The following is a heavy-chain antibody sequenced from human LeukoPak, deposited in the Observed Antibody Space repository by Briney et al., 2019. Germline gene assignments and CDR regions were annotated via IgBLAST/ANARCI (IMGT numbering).Heavy chain of an antibody. Sequence: SETLSLTCTVSGGSISSYYWSWIRQPTGKGLEWIGYIYYSGSTNYNPSLKSRVTISVDTSKNQFSLKLSSVTAADTAVYYCARDSAAAGDYYGMDVWGQGTTVTVSS. CDR3: ARDSAAAGDYYGMDV. CDR2: IYYSGST. D-gene: IGHD6-13*01. CDR1: GGSISSYY. J-gene: IGHJ6*02. V-gene: IGHV4-59*01.